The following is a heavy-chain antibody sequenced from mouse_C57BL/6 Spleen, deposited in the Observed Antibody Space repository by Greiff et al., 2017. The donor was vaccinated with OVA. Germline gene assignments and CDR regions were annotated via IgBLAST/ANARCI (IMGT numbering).Heavy chain of an antibody. J-gene: IGHJ4*01. Sequence: QVQLQQSGAELVKPGASVKMSCKASGYTFTSYWITWVKQRPGQGLEWIGDIYPGSGSTNYNEKFKSTATLTVDTSSSTAYMQLSSLTSEDAAVYYCANRNYEEGSAMDYWGQGTSVTVSS. CDR1: GYTFTSYW. V-gene: IGHV1-55*01. CDR3: ANRNYEEGSAMDY. CDR2: IYPGSGST. D-gene: IGHD2-1*01.